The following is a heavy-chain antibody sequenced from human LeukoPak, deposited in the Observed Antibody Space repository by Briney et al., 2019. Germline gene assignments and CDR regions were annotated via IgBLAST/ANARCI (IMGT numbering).Heavy chain of an antibody. Sequence: SETLSLTCTVSDYSISSGYGYYWGWIRQPPGKGLEWIGEINHSGSTNYNPSLKSRVTISLDTSKNQFSLKLSSVTAADTAVYYCARSRRVLRYAFDIWGQGTMVTVSS. CDR1: DYSISSGYGYY. V-gene: IGHV4-38-2*02. CDR2: INHSGST. J-gene: IGHJ3*02. D-gene: IGHD3-3*01. CDR3: ARSRRVLRYAFDI.